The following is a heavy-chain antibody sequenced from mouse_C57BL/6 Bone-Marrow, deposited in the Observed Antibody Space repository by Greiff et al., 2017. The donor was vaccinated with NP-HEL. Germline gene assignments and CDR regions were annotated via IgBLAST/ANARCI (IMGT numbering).Heavy chain of an antibody. J-gene: IGHJ1*03. D-gene: IGHD2-3*01. CDR3: ARDGYYSSWYFDV. Sequence: EVQLQQSGPELVKPGASVKISCKASGYTFTDYYMNWVKQSHGKSLEWIGDINPNNGGTSYNQKFKGKATLTVAKSSSTAYMELRSLTSEDSAVDYCARDGYYSSWYFDVWGTGTTVTVSS. CDR1: GYTFTDYY. CDR2: INPNNGGT. V-gene: IGHV1-26*01.